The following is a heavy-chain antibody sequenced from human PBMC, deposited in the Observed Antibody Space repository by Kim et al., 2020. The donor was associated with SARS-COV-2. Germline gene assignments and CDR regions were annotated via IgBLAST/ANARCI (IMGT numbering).Heavy chain of an antibody. CDR2: ITNTGVTT. Sequence: GGSLRLSCAASGFTFNTFAMTWVRQAPGKGLEWVSTITNTGVTTYYADSVKGRFNVSRDNAKNMMYLQMNNLRAEDTARYYCAVKSRMDYWCQGSLVTVSS. CDR3: AVKSRMDY. V-gene: IGHV3-23*01. J-gene: IGHJ4*02. CDR1: GFTFNTFA. D-gene: IGHD2-2*03.